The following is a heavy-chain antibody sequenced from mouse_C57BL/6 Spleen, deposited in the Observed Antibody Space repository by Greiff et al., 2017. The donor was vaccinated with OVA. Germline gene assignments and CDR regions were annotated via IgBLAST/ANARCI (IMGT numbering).Heavy chain of an antibody. V-gene: IGHV14-4*01. CDR1: GFNIKDDY. J-gene: IGHJ2*01. Sequence: VQLQQSGAELVRPGASVKLSCTASGFNIKDDYMHWVKQRPEQGLEWIGWIDPENGDTDYASKFQGKATITADTSSNTAYLQLSSLTSEDAAVYYGATWNGKGYWGQGTTLTVSS. CDR3: ATWNGKGY. CDR2: IDPENGDT.